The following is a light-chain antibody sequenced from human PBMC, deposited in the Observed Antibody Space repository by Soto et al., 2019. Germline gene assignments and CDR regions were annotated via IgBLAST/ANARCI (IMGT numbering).Light chain of an antibody. V-gene: IGLV2-14*01. CDR1: SSDVGGYNY. Sequence: QSVLAQPASVSGCPGQSITISCTGTSSDVGGYNYVSWYQHHPGKAPKLIIYEVRTRPSGVSDRFSGSKSGNTASLTISGLQAEDEADYYCSSYTSDWGVFGTGTKVTVL. J-gene: IGLJ1*01. CDR3: SSYTSDWGV. CDR2: EVR.